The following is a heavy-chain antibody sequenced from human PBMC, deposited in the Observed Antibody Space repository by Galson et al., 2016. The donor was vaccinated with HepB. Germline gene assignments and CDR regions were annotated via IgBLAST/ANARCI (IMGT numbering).Heavy chain of an antibody. CDR3: ARDRRSGSYGDDFHI. V-gene: IGHV3-33*01. CDR2: IWYDGSNK. D-gene: IGHD1-26*01. CDR1: GFSFSNYG. Sequence: SLRLSCAASGFSFSNYGMYWVRQAPGKGLEWVTVIWYDGSNKYYADSVKGRFTISRDNSKNTLYLQMNSLRAEDTAVYYCARDRRSGSYGDDFHIWGQGTMVTISS. J-gene: IGHJ3*02.